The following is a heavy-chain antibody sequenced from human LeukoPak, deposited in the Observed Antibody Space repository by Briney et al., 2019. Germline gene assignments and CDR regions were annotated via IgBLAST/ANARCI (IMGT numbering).Heavy chain of an antibody. D-gene: IGHD4-23*01. Sequence: PSETLSLTCAVYGESLNYYYWSCIRQSPGKGLEWIGDIFDGKTINYNPSLKSRVTISAATSSQQFSLNLKSVTAADTAVYFCASGAWATRLNSWAQGALVIVSS. CDR2: IFDGKTI. V-gene: IGHV4-34*12. J-gene: IGHJ4*02. CDR1: GESLNYYY. CDR3: ASGAWATRLNS.